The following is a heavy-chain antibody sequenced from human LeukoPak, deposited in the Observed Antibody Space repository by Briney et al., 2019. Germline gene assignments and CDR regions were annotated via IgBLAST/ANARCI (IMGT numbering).Heavy chain of an antibody. CDR1: GFTFSSYG. CDR3: AKTQLGGVYNWYDP. CDR2: ISYDGSNK. J-gene: IGHJ5*02. V-gene: IGHV3-30*18. D-gene: IGHD6-13*01. Sequence: TGGSLRLSCAASGFTFSSYGMHWVRQAPGRGLEWVAVISYDGSNKYYADSVKGRFTISRDNSKNTLYLQMNSLRAEDTAVYYCAKTQLGGVYNWYDPWGQGTLVTVSS.